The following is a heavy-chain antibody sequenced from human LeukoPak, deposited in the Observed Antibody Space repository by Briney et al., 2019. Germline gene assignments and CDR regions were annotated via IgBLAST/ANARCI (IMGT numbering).Heavy chain of an antibody. Sequence: SETLSLTCTVSGGSITSYYWSWIRQPPGKGLEWIGYIYYSGSTYYNPSLKSRVTISVDTSKNQFSLKLSSVTAADTAVYYCASSGDGLWGQGTMVTVSS. CDR1: GGSITSYY. CDR2: IYYSGST. CDR3: ASSGDGL. D-gene: IGHD2-21*01. V-gene: IGHV4-59*12. J-gene: IGHJ3*01.